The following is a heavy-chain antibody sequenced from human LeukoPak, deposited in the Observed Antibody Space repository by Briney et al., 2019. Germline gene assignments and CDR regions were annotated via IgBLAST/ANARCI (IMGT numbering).Heavy chain of an antibody. CDR3: EKGFGILLEVDYGDYGSHYYDSRSLDY. D-gene: IGHD3-22*01. V-gene: IGHV3-30*02. CDR2: IRSDGSNK. Sequence: QSGGSLRLSCAASGFTFSSYGMHWVRQAPGKGLEWVAFIRSDGSNKYYADSVKGRFTISRDNSKNTLYLQMNSLRAEDTAVYYCEKGFGILLEVDYGDYGSHYYDSRSLDYWGQGTLVTVPS. CDR1: GFTFSSYG. J-gene: IGHJ4*02.